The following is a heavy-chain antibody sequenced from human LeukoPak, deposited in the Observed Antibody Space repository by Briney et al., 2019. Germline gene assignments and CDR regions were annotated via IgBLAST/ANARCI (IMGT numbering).Heavy chain of an antibody. Sequence: GRSLRLSCAVSGFSFSSCAMCWGRHAPRKGLGLDSVISGYDGSTYCADSVKGRFTISRDNSKNTLYLQMNGLRAEDTAVYYCAREYCSSTSCYYFDYWGQGTLVTVSS. CDR1: GFSFSSCA. CDR2: ISGYDGST. CDR3: AREYCSSTSCYYFDY. J-gene: IGHJ4*02. D-gene: IGHD2-2*01. V-gene: IGHV3-23*01.